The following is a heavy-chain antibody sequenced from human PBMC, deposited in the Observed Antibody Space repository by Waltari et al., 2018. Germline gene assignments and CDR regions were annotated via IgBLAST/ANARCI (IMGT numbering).Heavy chain of an antibody. CDR3: ASQNVLRYFV. Sequence: QVQLQESGPGLVKPSQTLSLTCTVSGGSISRGSYYWSWIRQPAGKGLEWIGRIYTSGSTNYNPSLKSRVTISVDTSKNQFSLKLSSVTAADTAVYYCASQNVLRYFVWGQGTLVTVSS. CDR1: GGSISRGSYY. CDR2: IYTSGST. D-gene: IGHD3-9*01. J-gene: IGHJ4*02. V-gene: IGHV4-61*02.